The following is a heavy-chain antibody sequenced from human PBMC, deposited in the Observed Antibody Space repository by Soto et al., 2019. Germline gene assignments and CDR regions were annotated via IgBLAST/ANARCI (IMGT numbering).Heavy chain of an antibody. D-gene: IGHD3-22*01. CDR1: GFSFSSFA. J-gene: IGHJ6*02. Sequence: GGSLRLSCEASGFSFSSFAMNWVRQAPGGGLEWVSYISSSSSYIYYADSVKGRFTISRDNAKNSLYLQMNSLRAEDTGVYYCARARYYYDSSGYQRYYYGMDVWGQGTTVTV. CDR3: ARARYYYDSSGYQRYYYGMDV. V-gene: IGHV3-21*05. CDR2: ISSSSSYI.